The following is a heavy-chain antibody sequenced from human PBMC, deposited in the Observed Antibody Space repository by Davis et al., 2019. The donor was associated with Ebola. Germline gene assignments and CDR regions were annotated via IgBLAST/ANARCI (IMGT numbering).Heavy chain of an antibody. Sequence: SETLSLTCTVSGGSISSYYWSWIRQPPGKGLEWIGEINHSGSTNYNPSLKSRVTISVDTSKNQFSLKLSSVTAADTAVYYCARNLYNWNSGYYYGMDVWGQGTTVTVSS. CDR3: ARNLYNWNSGYYYGMDV. CDR2: INHSGST. D-gene: IGHD1-7*01. J-gene: IGHJ6*02. V-gene: IGHV4-34*01. CDR1: GGSISSYY.